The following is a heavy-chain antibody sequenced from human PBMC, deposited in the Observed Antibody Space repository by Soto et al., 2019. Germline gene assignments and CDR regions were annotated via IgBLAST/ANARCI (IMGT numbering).Heavy chain of an antibody. Sequence: QVVLLQSGAEVKEPGSSVSVSCKVSGSTFNNFAFSWVRQAPGHGPEWMGGIVVDSNTAEYSKRFQDRVTITADTSTDTLYMEMGSLTFEDTAVYYCARAIKRWEVNYYFDFWGPGTLVTVSS. CDR2: IVVDSNTA. CDR3: ARAIKRWEVNYYFDF. V-gene: IGHV1-69*06. CDR1: GSTFNNFA. J-gene: IGHJ4*02. D-gene: IGHD1-26*01.